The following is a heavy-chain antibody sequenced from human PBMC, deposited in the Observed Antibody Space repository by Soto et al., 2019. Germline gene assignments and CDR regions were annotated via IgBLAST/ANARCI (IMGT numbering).Heavy chain of an antibody. Sequence: EVSLLQSGAAVKKPGESLRISCKGSGHRFMSDWITWVRHVPGKGLEWMGRIDPSDSFTNYGPSFRGHVTFSVDKSATTAYLQWASLKASDTGIYYCAVVMPAAESYNYYGMDVWGQGTAVTVSS. V-gene: IGHV5-10-1*03. CDR1: GHRFMSDW. CDR3: AVVMPAAESYNYYGMDV. CDR2: IDPSDSFT. D-gene: IGHD3-16*01. J-gene: IGHJ6*02.